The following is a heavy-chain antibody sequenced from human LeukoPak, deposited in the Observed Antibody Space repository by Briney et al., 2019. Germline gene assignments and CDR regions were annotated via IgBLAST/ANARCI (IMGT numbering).Heavy chain of an antibody. CDR2: ISYDGSNK. CDR3: AKVRFLEWLHNWFDP. D-gene: IGHD3-3*01. J-gene: IGHJ5*02. CDR1: GFTFSSYG. V-gene: IGHV3-30*18. Sequence: GGSLRLSCAASGFTFSSYGMHWVRQAPGKGLEWVAVISYDGSNKYYADSVKGRFTISRDNSKNTLYLQMNSLRAEDTAVYYCAKVRFLEWLHNWFDPWGQGTLVTVSS.